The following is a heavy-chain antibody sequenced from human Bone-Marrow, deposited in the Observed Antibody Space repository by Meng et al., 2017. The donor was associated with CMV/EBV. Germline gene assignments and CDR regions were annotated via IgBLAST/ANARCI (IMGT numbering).Heavy chain of an antibody. CDR2: ISGSGGST. J-gene: IGHJ4*02. CDR1: GFTFSSYG. Sequence: GESLKISCAASGFTFSSYGMHWVRQAPGKGLEWVSAISGSGGSTYYADSVKGRFTISRDNSKNTLYLQMNSLRAEDTAVYYCEKDPQGLTGAFDYWGQGTRVTVSS. CDR3: EKDPQGLTGAFDY. D-gene: IGHD7-27*01. V-gene: IGHV3-23*01.